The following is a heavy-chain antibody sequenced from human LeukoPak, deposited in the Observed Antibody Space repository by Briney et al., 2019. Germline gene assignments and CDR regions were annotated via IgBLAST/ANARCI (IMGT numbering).Heavy chain of an antibody. CDR2: IIPILGIA. CDR1: GGTFSSYA. V-gene: IGHV1-69*04. Sequence: GASVKVSCKASGGTFSSYAISWVRQAPGQGLEWMGRIIPILGIANYAQKFQGRVTITADKSTSTAYMELSSLRSEDTAVYYCARSRAAADGAFDIWGQGTMVTVSS. CDR3: ARSRAAADGAFDI. J-gene: IGHJ3*02. D-gene: IGHD6-13*01.